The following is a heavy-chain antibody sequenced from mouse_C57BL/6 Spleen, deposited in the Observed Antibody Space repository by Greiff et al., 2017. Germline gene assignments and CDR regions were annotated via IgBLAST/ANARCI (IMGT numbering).Heavy chain of an antibody. V-gene: IGHV1-72*01. J-gene: IGHJ2*01. CDR3: ARSFITTVVAGNYFDY. D-gene: IGHD1-1*01. CDR2: IDPNSGGT. CDR1: GYTFTSYW. Sequence: QVQLQQPGAELVKPGASVKLSCKASGYTFTSYWMHWVKQRPGRGLEWIGRIDPNSGGTKYNEKFKSKATLTVDKPSSTAYMQLSSLTSEDSAVYYCARSFITTVVAGNYFDYWGQGTTLTVSS.